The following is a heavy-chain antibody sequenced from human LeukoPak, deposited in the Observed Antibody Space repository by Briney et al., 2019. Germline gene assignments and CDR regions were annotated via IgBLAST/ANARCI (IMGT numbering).Heavy chain of an antibody. CDR2: INHSGST. CDR1: GGSFSGYY. CDR3: ARGRAYDYVWGSYRLYYFDY. J-gene: IGHJ4*02. D-gene: IGHD3-16*02. V-gene: IGHV4-34*01. Sequence: SETLSLTCAVYGGSFSGYYWSWIRQPPGKGLEWIGEINHSGSTNYNPSLKSRVTTSVDTSKNQFSLKRSSVTAADTAVYYCARGRAYDYVWGSYRLYYFDYWGQGTLVTVSS.